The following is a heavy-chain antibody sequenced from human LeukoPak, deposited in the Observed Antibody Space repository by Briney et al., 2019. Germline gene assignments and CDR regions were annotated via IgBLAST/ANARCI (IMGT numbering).Heavy chain of an antibody. V-gene: IGHV3-30-3*01. J-gene: IGHJ4*02. CDR1: GFTFSSYA. CDR3: ARVWGGTGTTPGLFDY. Sequence: GGSLRLSCAASGFTFSSYAMHWVRQASGKGLEWVAVISYDGSNKYYADSVKGRFTISRDNSKNTLYLQMNSLRAEDTAVYYCARVWGGTGTTPGLFDYWGQGTLVTVSS. D-gene: IGHD1-1*01. CDR2: ISYDGSNK.